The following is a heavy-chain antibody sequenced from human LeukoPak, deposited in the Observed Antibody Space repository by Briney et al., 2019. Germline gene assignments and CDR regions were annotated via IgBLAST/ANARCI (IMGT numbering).Heavy chain of an antibody. CDR2: IIPILGIA. CDR1: GGTFSSYT. Sequence: GSSVKVSCKASGGTFSSYTISWVRQAPGQGLEWMGRIIPILGIANYAQKFQGRVTITADKSTSTAYMELSSLRSEDTAVYYCATKGYCSSTSCYMFYYYYMDVWGKGTTVTVSS. V-gene: IGHV1-69*02. D-gene: IGHD2-2*02. J-gene: IGHJ6*03. CDR3: ATKGYCSSTSCYMFYYYYMDV.